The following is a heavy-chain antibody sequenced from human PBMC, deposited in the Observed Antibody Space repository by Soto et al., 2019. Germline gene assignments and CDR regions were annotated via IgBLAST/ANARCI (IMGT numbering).Heavy chain of an antibody. V-gene: IGHV4-59*12. CDR2: IYYSGST. CDR3: ARVKEDIVATKDAFDI. CDR1: GGSISSYY. J-gene: IGHJ3*02. Sequence: SETLSLTCTVSGGSISSYYWSWIRQPPGKGLEWIGYIYYSGSTNYNPSLKSRVTISVDTSKNQFSLKLSSVTAADTAVYYCARVKEDIVATKDAFDIWGQGTMVTVSS. D-gene: IGHD5-12*01.